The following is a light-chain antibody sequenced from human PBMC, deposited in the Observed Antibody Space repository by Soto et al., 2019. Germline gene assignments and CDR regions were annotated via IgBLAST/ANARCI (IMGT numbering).Light chain of an antibody. J-gene: IGKJ5*01. CDR1: HSLSGNY. V-gene: IGKV3-20*01. CDR2: GAS. CDR3: QQYSSSPIT. Sequence: EILLTQSPGTLSLSPGERATLSGRASHSLSGNYLAWYQQKPGQAPRLLIYGASNRATGIPDRFSGSGSGTDFTLTIAGLEPADSAVYYCQQYSSSPITFGQGTRLEIK.